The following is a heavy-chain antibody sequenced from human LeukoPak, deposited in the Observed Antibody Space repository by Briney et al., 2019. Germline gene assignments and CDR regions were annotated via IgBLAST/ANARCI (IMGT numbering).Heavy chain of an antibody. D-gene: IGHD2-2*01. Sequence: GGSLRLSCAASGFTFSSYWMSWVRQAPGKGLEWVANIKQDGSEKYYVDSVKGRFTISRDNAKNPLYLQMNSLRAEDTAVYYCARGVMGPAAIQYFQHWGQGTLVTVSS. CDR2: IKQDGSEK. J-gene: IGHJ1*01. CDR3: ARGVMGPAAIQYFQH. V-gene: IGHV3-7*01. CDR1: GFTFSSYW.